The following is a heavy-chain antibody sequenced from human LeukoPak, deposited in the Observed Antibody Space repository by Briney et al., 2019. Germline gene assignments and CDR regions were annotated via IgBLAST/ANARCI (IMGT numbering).Heavy chain of an antibody. D-gene: IGHD6-13*01. J-gene: IGHJ3*02. V-gene: IGHV3-66*01. CDR3: AKGYYSSSWYFGNDAFDI. CDR2: IYSGGST. Sequence: GGSLRLSCAASGFTVSSNYMSWVRQAPGKGLEWVSVIYSGGSTYYADSVKGRFTISRDNSKNTLYLQMNSLRAEDTAVYYCAKGYYSSSWYFGNDAFDIWGQGTMVIVSS. CDR1: GFTVSSNY.